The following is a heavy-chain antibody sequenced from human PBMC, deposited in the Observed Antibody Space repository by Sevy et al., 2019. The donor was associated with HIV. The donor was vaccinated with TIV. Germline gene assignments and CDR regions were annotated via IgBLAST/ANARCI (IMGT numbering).Heavy chain of an antibody. CDR1: GFTFSSYA. V-gene: IGHV3-23*01. CDR3: AKLPFTHADGPDFDF. Sequence: GGSLGLSCAASGFTFSSYALSWVRQAPGKGLEWVSAIYGTVVSTYYADSVKGRFTISRDNSKNTLYLQMNSLRAEDTAVYYCAKLPFTHADGPDFDFWGQGTLVTVSS. J-gene: IGHJ4*02. CDR2: IYGTVVST.